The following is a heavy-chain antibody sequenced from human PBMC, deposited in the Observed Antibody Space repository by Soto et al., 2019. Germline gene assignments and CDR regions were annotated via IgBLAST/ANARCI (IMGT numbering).Heavy chain of an antibody. D-gene: IGHD3-9*01. V-gene: IGHV1-69*01. CDR1: GGTFSSYA. CDR2: IIPIFGTA. CDR3: AYDILTGYRTKYYFDY. Sequence: QVQLVQSGAEVKKPWSSVKVSCKASGGTFSSYAISWVRQAPGQGLEWMGGIIPIFGTANYAQKFQGRVTITADESTSTAYMELSSLRSEDTAVYYCAYDILTGYRTKYYFDYWGQGTLVTVSS. J-gene: IGHJ4*02.